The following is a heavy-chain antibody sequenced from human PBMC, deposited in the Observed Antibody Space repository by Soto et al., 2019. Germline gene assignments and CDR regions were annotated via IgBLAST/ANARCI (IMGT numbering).Heavy chain of an antibody. J-gene: IGHJ6*02. CDR3: VKDGSSGWPYFYDMDV. V-gene: IGHV3-30*18. Sequence: QVQLVESGGGVVQPGRSLRLSCAASGFTFSSYGMHWVRQAPGKGLEWVAGISYDGRNKYYADAVKGRFTISRHNSKNSLHLQMSSLRAEDTAVYYCVKDGSSGWPYFYDMDVWGQGTTVTVSS. D-gene: IGHD6-19*01. CDR1: GFTFSSYG. CDR2: ISYDGRNK.